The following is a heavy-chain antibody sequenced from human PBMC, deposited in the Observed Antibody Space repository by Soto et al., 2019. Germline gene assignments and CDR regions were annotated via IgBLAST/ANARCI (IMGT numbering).Heavy chain of an antibody. V-gene: IGHV3-23*01. CDR1: GFTFSSYA. CDR3: AKDIRYDRYWYACDI. J-gene: IGHJ3*02. D-gene: IGHD2-8*02. CDR2: ISGSGGST. Sequence: EVQLLESGGGLVQPGGSLRLSCAASGFTFSSYAMSWVRQAPGTGLEWVSAISGSGGSTYYADSVKGRFTISRDNSKNTLYLQMNSRRAEDTAVYYCAKDIRYDRYWYACDIWGQGTMVTVSS.